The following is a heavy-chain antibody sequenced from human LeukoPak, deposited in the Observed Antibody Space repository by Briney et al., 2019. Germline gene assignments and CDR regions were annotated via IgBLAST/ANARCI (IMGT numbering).Heavy chain of an antibody. CDR2: INPSGGST. J-gene: IGHJ4*02. Sequence: GASVKVSCKASGYTFTGYYMHWVRQAPGQGLEWMGIINPSGGSTSYAQKFQGRVTMTRDTSTSTVYMELSSLRSEDTAVYHCARDMIKSLTPSLFDYWGQGTLVTVSS. V-gene: IGHV1-46*01. CDR1: GYTFTGYY. CDR3: ARDMIKSLTPSLFDY. D-gene: IGHD3-16*01.